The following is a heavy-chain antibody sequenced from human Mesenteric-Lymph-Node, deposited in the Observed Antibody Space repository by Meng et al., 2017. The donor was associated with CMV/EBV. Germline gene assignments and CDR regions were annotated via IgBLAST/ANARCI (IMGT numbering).Heavy chain of an antibody. CDR2: MNPNSGNT. J-gene: IGHJ5*02. CDR3: ARGTRTTES. D-gene: IGHD1-1*01. CDR1: GYTFTSYD. Sequence: ASVKVSCKASGYTFTSYDLNWVRQASGQGLEWMGWMNPNSGNTGYAQKFQGRIAMTRNTSITTAYMELTSLRSEDTAVYYCARGTRTTESWGQGTLVTVSS. V-gene: IGHV1-8*01.